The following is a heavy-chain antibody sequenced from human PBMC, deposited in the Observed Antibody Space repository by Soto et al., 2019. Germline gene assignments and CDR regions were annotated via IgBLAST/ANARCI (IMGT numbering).Heavy chain of an antibody. D-gene: IGHD6-19*01. CDR1: GFTFRIYS. CDR3: ARSVEGHFDY. J-gene: IGHJ4*02. CDR2: MTSDTETI. Sequence: EVQLVESGGGLVQPGGSLRLSCAASGFTFRIYSMNWVRQAPGKGLEWISYMTSDTETIKYADSVKGRFTITRDNDKNSVYLQMTSLRDEDTAVYYCARSVEGHFDYWGQGTLVTVSS. V-gene: IGHV3-48*02.